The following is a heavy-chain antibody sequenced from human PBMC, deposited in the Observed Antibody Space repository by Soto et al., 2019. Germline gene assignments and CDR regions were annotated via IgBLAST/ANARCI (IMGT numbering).Heavy chain of an antibody. CDR3: ARADAAPGFAFDV. V-gene: IGHV1-2*02. Sequence: QVQLLQSGAGVEKPGASVKVSCKASGYTFNDYYIHWVRQAPGQGIEWIGWIAPQSGGTHSVQKFQGRLTMTRDTSINTVYMELGGLTTADTALYYCARADAAPGFAFDVWGQGTQVTVAS. CDR2: IAPQSGGT. CDR1: GYTFNDYY. J-gene: IGHJ3*01. D-gene: IGHD6-13*01.